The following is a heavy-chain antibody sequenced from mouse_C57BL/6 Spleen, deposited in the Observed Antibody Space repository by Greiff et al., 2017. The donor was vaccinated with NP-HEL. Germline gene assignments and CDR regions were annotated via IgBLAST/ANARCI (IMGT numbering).Heavy chain of an antibody. V-gene: IGHV6-3*01. CDR3: TYYYGSSPYYAMDY. J-gene: IGHJ4*01. CDR2: IRLKSDNYAT. Sequence: EVKLMESGGGLVQPGGSMKLSCVASGFTFSNYWMNWVRQSPEKGLEWVAQIRLKSDNYATHYAESVKGRFTISRDDSKSSVYLQMNNLRAEDTGIYYCTYYYGSSPYYAMDYWGQGTSVTVSS. D-gene: IGHD1-1*01. CDR1: GFTFSNYW.